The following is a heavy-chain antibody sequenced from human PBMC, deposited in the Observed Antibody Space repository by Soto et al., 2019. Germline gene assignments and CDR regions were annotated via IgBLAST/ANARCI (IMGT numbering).Heavy chain of an antibody. D-gene: IGHD6-19*01. V-gene: IGHV4-34*01. Sequence: QVQLQQWGTGLLKPSETLSLTCAVYGGSFSGYYWSWIRQPPGKGLEWIGEINHSGSTNYNPSLKSRVTISVDTSKNQFSLKLSSVTAADTGVYYCARYVAGLKQTYYFDYWGQGTLVTVSS. CDR2: INHSGST. J-gene: IGHJ4*02. CDR3: ARYVAGLKQTYYFDY. CDR1: GGSFSGYY.